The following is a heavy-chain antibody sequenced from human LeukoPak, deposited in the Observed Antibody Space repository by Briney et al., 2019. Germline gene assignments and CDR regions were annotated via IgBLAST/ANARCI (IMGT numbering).Heavy chain of an antibody. CDR3: ARDQGSGINYYYYYMDV. Sequence: GGSLRLSCAASGFTFSSSWMSWVRQAPGKGLEWVANIKQDGSEKYYVDSVKGRFTISRDNAKNSLYLQMNSLRAEDTAVYYCARDQGSGINYYYYYMDVWGKGTTVTVSS. D-gene: IGHD3-10*01. CDR2: IKQDGSEK. J-gene: IGHJ6*03. V-gene: IGHV3-7*01. CDR1: GFTFSSSW.